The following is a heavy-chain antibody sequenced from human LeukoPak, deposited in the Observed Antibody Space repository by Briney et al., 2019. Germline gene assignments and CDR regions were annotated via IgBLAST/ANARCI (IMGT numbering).Heavy chain of an antibody. Sequence: MASETLSLTCAVYGGSFSGYYWSWIRQPPGKGLEWIGEINHSGSTNYNPSLKSRVTISVDTSKNQFSLKLSSVTAADTAVYYCARLRSVAAAGTFSSYWGQGTLVTVSS. J-gene: IGHJ4*02. D-gene: IGHD6-13*01. V-gene: IGHV4-34*01. CDR2: INHSGST. CDR1: GGSFSGYY. CDR3: ARLRSVAAAGTFSSY.